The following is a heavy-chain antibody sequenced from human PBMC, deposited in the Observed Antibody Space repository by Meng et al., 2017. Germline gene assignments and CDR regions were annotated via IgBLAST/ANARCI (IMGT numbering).Heavy chain of an antibody. J-gene: IGHJ4*02. CDR2: IKQDGSEK. CDR1: GFTFSSYW. Sequence: GESLKISCAASGFTFSSYWMSWVRQAPGKGLEWVDNIKQDGSEKYYVDSVKGRFTISRDNAKNSLYLQMDSLRAEDTAVYYCARTPTVTTYGYWGQGALVTVSS. V-gene: IGHV3-7*01. CDR3: ARTPTVTTYGY. D-gene: IGHD4-17*01.